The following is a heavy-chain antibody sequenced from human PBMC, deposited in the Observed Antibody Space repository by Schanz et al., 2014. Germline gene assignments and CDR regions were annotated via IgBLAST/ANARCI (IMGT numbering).Heavy chain of an antibody. Sequence: VQLVESGGGLVQPGGSLRLSCVASGFTFNNYGMHWVRQAPGKGLGWVAVIWHDGSGKYYADSVKGRFTISRDNSKNTVYLQMNSLRGEATVMYYSARGDPVAGLDYWGRGTLVTVSS. CDR2: IWHDGSGK. V-gene: IGHV3-33*01. CDR1: GFTFNNYG. CDR3: ARGDPVAGLDY. J-gene: IGHJ4*02.